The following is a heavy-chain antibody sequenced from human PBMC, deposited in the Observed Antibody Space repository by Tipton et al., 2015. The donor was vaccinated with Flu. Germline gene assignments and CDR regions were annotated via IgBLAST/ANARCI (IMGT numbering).Heavy chain of an antibody. V-gene: IGHV4-4*07. D-gene: IGHD3-10*01. CDR2: IYSSGTT. CDR3: VRVPFGSGTYYKTDPFDV. CDR1: NGSISSYY. J-gene: IGHJ3*01. Sequence: TLSLTCTVSNGSISSYYWSWIRQSAGKGLEWIGRIYSSGTTNYNPSLKSRVTMSLDTSKNQFSLKLSSVTAADTAVYYCVRVPFGSGTYYKTDPFDVWGQGTMVTVSS.